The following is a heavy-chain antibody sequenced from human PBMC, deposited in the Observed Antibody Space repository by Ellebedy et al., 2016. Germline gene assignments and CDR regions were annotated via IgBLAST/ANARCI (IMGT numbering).Heavy chain of an antibody. Sequence: ASVKVSCQGSGYSFTSYWIGWVRQLPGKGLEWMGIIYPGDSDTRYSPSFQGQVTISADKSISTAYLQWSSLKASDTAMYYCARSLDSGSSDFDYWGQGTLVTVSS. J-gene: IGHJ4*02. CDR3: ARSLDSGSSDFDY. V-gene: IGHV5-51*01. CDR1: GYSFTSYW. CDR2: IYPGDSDT. D-gene: IGHD1-26*01.